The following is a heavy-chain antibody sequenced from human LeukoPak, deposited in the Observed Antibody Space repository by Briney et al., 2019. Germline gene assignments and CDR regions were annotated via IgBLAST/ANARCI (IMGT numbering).Heavy chain of an antibody. J-gene: IGHJ5*02. CDR3: ARDQAPRMITFGGPRRWFDP. CDR1: GYTFTGYY. D-gene: IGHD3-16*01. Sequence: GASVKVSCKASGYTFTGYYMHWVRRAPGQGLEWMGWINPNSGGTNYAQKFQGRVTMTRDTSISTAYMELSRLRSGDTAVYYCARDQAPRMITFGGPRRWFDPWGQGTLVTVSS. V-gene: IGHV1-2*02. CDR2: INPNSGGT.